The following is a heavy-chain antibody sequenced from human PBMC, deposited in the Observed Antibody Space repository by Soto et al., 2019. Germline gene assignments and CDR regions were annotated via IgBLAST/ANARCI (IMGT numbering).Heavy chain of an antibody. D-gene: IGHD2-2*01. CDR1: GGTFSSYA. CDR2: IIPIFGTA. V-gene: IGHV1-69*01. Sequence: QVQLVQSGAEVKKPGSSVKVSCKASGGTFSSYAISWVRQAPEQGLEWMGGIIPIFGTANYAQKFQGRLTITADESTSTAYMELSSLRSEDTAVYYCATARHCSSDACPAAEWGQGTLITVSS. J-gene: IGHJ4*02. CDR3: ATARHCSSDACPAAE.